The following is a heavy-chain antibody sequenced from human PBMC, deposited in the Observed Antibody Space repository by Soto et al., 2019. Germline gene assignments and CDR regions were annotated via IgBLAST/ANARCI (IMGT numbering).Heavy chain of an antibody. CDR2: ISSTSSTK. J-gene: IGHJ6*02. V-gene: IGHV3-48*02. CDR1: GFTFSSHA. D-gene: IGHD3-10*01. Sequence: EVQLVESGGGLVQPGGSLRLSCAGSGFTFSSHAMTWVRQAPGKGLEWVSFISSTSSTKDYADSVKGRFTISRDNAKNSVYLQMTSLRDGDTAVYYCARRITMVRGPYYYDGMDVWGQGTTVTVSS. CDR3: ARRITMVRGPYYYDGMDV.